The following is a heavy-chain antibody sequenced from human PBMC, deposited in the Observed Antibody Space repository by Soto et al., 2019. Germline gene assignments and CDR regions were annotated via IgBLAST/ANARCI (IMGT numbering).Heavy chain of an antibody. Sequence: EVQLLESGGDLVQPGGSLRLSCAASGFTFSNYDMTWVRQAPGKGLEWVSSTRDSGDSTYYADSVKGRFTISRDNSKTTLYLQMSSLRAEDTAVYYCAKGGPRDGYKDFDYWGQGTLVTVSS. CDR2: TRDSGDST. CDR3: AKGGPRDGYKDFDY. V-gene: IGHV3-23*01. D-gene: IGHD5-12*01. CDR1: GFTFSNYD. J-gene: IGHJ4*02.